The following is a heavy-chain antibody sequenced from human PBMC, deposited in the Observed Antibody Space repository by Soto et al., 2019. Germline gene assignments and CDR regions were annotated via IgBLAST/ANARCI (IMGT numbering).Heavy chain of an antibody. CDR3: ATVPPRIVVVLAEFPT. D-gene: IGHD2-21*01. J-gene: IGHJ4*02. CDR1: GTSISSTYW. Sequence: QVELKQSGPGLVRPSGTLSLTCRVSGTSISSTYWWTWVRQSPGKGLEWIGEIYHNGITKYNPSLKSRGSLSVDKSNNQFSLKLTSVTAADTAVYYCATVPPRIVVVLAEFPTWGQGTLVTVSS. V-gene: IGHV4-4*02. CDR2: IYHNGIT.